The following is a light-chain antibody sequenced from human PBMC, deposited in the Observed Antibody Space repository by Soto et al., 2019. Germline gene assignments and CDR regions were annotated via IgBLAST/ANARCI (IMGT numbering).Light chain of an antibody. CDR1: QSVRNNY. J-gene: IGKJ1*01. V-gene: IGKV3-20*01. CDR3: QQYGSSGT. Sequence: EIMLTQSPGTLSLSPGERATLSFRASQSVRNNYLAWYQQRPGQAPRLLIYGASNRATGIPDRFSGSGSGTDFTLTISRLEPEDFAVYYCQQYGSSGTFGQGTNV. CDR2: GAS.